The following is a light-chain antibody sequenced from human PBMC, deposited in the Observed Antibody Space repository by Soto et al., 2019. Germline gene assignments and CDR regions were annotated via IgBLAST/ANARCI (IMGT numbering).Light chain of an antibody. J-gene: IGLJ1*01. V-gene: IGLV9-49*01. CDR3: GADHDTGSSFVYV. CDR2: VGTGGIVG. CDR1: SGHSNYK. Sequence: QAVVTQPPSASASLGASVTLTCTLSSGHSNYKVDWYQQRPGKGPRFVMRVGTGGIVGSKGDGIPDRFSVLGSGLNRYLTIKNIQEEDESDYHCGADHDTGSSFVYVFGPGTKVTVL.